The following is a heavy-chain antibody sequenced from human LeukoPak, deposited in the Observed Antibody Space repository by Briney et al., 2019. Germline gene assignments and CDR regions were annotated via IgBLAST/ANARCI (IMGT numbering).Heavy chain of an antibody. Sequence: GGSLRLSCAASGITFSTYGMYWVRQAPGKGLEWVAVISHDGNNKYYADSVKGRFTISRDNSKNTLYLQMNSLRAEDTAVYYCARDLFPYSGSYSPGDYWGQGTLVTVSS. CDR2: ISHDGNNK. J-gene: IGHJ4*02. D-gene: IGHD1-26*01. V-gene: IGHV3-30*03. CDR1: GITFSTYG. CDR3: ARDLFPYSGSYSPGDY.